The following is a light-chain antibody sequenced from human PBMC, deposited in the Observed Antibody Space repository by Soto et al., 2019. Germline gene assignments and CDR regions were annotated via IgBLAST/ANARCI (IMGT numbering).Light chain of an antibody. Sequence: EVVLTQSPGTLSLSPGERATLSCRASQSVSNNYLAWYQQKPGQSPKLLIFGSSDRATGIPDRFSGSGSGTDFTLTISSLEPEDFAVYSCQQYGSSPPYTFGQGTKLEIK. V-gene: IGKV3-20*01. CDR2: GSS. J-gene: IGKJ2*01. CDR3: QQYGSSPPYT. CDR1: QSVSNNY.